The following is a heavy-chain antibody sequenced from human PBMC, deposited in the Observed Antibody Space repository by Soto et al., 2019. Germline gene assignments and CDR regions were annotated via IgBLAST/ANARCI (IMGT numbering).Heavy chain of an antibody. CDR2: IWYDGSNK. D-gene: IGHD6-13*01. J-gene: IGHJ4*02. CDR1: GFTFSSYG. CDR3: ARDRLAAAVHNFDY. Sequence: GGSLRLSCAASGFTFSSYGMHWVRQAPGKGLEWVAVIWYDGSNKYYADSVKGRFTISRDNSKNTLYLQMNSLRAEDTAVYYCARDRLAAAVHNFDYWGQGTLVTVSS. V-gene: IGHV3-33*01.